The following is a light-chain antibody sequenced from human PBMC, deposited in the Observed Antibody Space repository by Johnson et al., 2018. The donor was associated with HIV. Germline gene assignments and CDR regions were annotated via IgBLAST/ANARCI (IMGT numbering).Light chain of an antibody. CDR2: EDF. CDR3: GVWDASLSPHYV. Sequence: QSVLTQPPSVSAAPGQRVNISCSGHSSNIENYFVSWYQQLPGAAPSLLIYEDFKRPSGIPDRFSGSKSGASAPLAIPGLQTGDEADYYCGVWDASLSPHYVFGTGTTITVL. V-gene: IGLV1-51*02. CDR1: SSNIENYF. J-gene: IGLJ1*01.